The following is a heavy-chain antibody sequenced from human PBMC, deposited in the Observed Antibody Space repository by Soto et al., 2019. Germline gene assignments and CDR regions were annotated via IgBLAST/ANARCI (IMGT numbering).Heavy chain of an antibody. Sequence: SVKVSCKASGGTFSSYAISWVRQAPGQGLEWMGGSIPIFGTANYAQKFQGRVTITANESTSTAYMELSSLRSEDTAVYYWASGGSTWYLDYWGQGTLVTVSS. D-gene: IGHD3-16*01. J-gene: IGHJ4*02. V-gene: IGHV1-69*13. CDR2: SIPIFGTA. CDR1: GGTFSSYA. CDR3: ASGGSTWYLDY.